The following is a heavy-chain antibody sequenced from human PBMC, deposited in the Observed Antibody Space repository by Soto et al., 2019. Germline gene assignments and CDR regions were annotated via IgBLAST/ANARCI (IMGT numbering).Heavy chain of an antibody. J-gene: IGHJ4*02. V-gene: IGHV3-23*01. CDR2: ISGSGGNT. Sequence: EVQLSESGGGLVQPGGSLRLSCAASRFTFSSYAMNWVRQAPGKGLEWVSGISGSGGNTYYADSAKGRFTISRDNSKNPLFLQMNSLRAEDTAVYYCAKEGGSYSFYFDHWGQGTLVTVSS. CDR1: RFTFSSYA. CDR3: AKEGGSYSFYFDH. D-gene: IGHD1-26*01.